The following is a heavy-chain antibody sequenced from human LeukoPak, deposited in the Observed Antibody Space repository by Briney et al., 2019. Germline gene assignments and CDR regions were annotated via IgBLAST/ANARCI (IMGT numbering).Heavy chain of an antibody. CDR3: ARGTIFIRPGVDY. CDR2: INPNSGGT. J-gene: IGHJ4*02. Sequence: ASVKVSCKASGYTFTGYYMHWVRQAPGQGLGWMGWINPNSGGTNYAQKFQGRVTMTRDTSISTAYMELSRLRSDDTAVYYCARGTIFIRPGVDYWGQGTLVTVSS. D-gene: IGHD3-3*01. V-gene: IGHV1-2*02. CDR1: GYTFTGYY.